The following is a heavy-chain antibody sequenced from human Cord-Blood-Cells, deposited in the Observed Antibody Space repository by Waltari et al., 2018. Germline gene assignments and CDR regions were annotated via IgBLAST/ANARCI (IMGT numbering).Heavy chain of an antibody. CDR1: GYTFTGYY. CDR3: ARDLGHASDAFDI. J-gene: IGHJ3*02. CDR2: INPNSGGT. D-gene: IGHD2-8*01. V-gene: IGHV1-2*06. Sequence: QVQLVQSGAEVKKPGASVKVSCKASGYTFTGYYMHWVRQAPGQGLEWMGRINPNSGGTNYAQKFQGRVTRTRDTSISTAYMELSRLRSDYTAVYYCARDLGHASDAFDIWGQGTMVTVSS.